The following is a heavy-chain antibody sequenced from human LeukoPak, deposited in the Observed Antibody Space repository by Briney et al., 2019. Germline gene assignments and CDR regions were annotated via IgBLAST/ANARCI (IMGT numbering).Heavy chain of an antibody. CDR3: ARPLIAAAGTGFDY. V-gene: IGHV1-3*01. Sequence: GASVKVSCKASGYTFTSYAMHWVRQAPGQRLEWMGWINAGNGNTKYSQKFQGRVTITRDTSASTAYMELSSLRSEDTAVYYCARPLIAAAGTGFDYWGQGTLVTVSS. D-gene: IGHD6-13*01. CDR1: GYTFTSYA. J-gene: IGHJ4*02. CDR2: INAGNGNT.